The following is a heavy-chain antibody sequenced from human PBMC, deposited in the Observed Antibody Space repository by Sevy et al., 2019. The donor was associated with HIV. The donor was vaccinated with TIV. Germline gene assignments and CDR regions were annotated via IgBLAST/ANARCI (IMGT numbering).Heavy chain of an antibody. D-gene: IGHD2-15*01. Sequence: GGSLRLSCAASGFTFSSYEMNWVRQAPGKGLEWVSYISNSGTTISYSDSVKGRFTISRDNARNSVYLQMNSLRVEDTAVYYCARDGGYSDYGMDVWGQGTTVTVSS. J-gene: IGHJ6*02. CDR3: ARDGGYSDYGMDV. CDR2: ISNSGTTI. V-gene: IGHV3-48*03. CDR1: GFTFSSYE.